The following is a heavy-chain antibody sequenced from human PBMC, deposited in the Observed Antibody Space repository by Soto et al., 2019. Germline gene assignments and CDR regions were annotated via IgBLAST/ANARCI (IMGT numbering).Heavy chain of an antibody. CDR2: IYYSGSA. Sequence: SETLSLTCTVSGGSISSYYWSWIRQPPGKGLELIGYIYYSGSANYNPSLKSRVTISVDTSKNQFSLELSSVTAADTAVYYCARAYSYGYGLYFDYWAREPWSPSPQ. J-gene: IGHJ4*02. CDR1: GGSISSYY. D-gene: IGHD5-18*01. V-gene: IGHV4-59*08. CDR3: ARAYSYGYGLYFDY.